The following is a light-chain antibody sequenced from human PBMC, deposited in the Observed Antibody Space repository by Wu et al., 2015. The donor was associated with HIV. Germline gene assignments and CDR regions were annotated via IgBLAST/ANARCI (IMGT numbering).Light chain of an antibody. CDR1: QSLGTN. V-gene: IGKV3-15*01. Sequence: IVMTQSPATLSVSPGESATLSCRASQSLGTNLAWYQHKPGQAPRLLIYSASTRATDIPVRFSGSGSGTDFTLTISRLQPEDFAVYYCQQYGRTFGQGTRLENK. CDR2: SAS. J-gene: IGKJ5*01. CDR3: QQYGRT.